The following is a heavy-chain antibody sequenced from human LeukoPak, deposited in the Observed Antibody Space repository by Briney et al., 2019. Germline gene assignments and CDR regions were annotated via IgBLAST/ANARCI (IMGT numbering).Heavy chain of an antibody. V-gene: IGHV4-39*01. J-gene: IGHJ6*02. CDR1: GGSISSSSYY. Sequence: SETLSLTCTVSGGSISSSSYYWGWIRQPPGKGLEWIGSIYYSGSTYYNPSLKSRVTISVDTSKNQFSLKLSSVTAADTAVYYCARVEYSSGWSLSYYYYGMDVWGQGTAVTVSS. CDR3: ARVEYSSGWSLSYYYYGMDV. CDR2: IYYSGST. D-gene: IGHD6-19*01.